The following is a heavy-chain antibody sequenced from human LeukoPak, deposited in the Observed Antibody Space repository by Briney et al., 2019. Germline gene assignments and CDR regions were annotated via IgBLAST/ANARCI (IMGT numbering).Heavy chain of an antibody. Sequence: GASVKVSCKASGYTFTNYGISWVRQAPGQGLEWMGWISAYNGNTNYAQKLQGRVTMTTDTSTSTVYMELSSLRSEDTAVYYCARGAAAQYYFDYWGQGTLVTVSS. V-gene: IGHV1-18*01. CDR3: ARGAAAQYYFDY. J-gene: IGHJ4*02. CDR1: GYTFTNYG. D-gene: IGHD6-13*01. CDR2: ISAYNGNT.